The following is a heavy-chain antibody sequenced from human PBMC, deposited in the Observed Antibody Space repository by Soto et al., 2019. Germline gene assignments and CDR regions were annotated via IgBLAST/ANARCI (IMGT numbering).Heavy chain of an antibody. CDR3: ANGACGGDCYGGDY. D-gene: IGHD2-21*02. V-gene: IGHV3-30*18. CDR1: GFTFSSYD. J-gene: IGHJ4*02. CDR2: ISNDGSNK. Sequence: QVQLVESGGGVVQPGTSLRLSCAASGFTFSSYDIHWVRQAPGKGLEWVTFISNDGSNKYYADSVKGRFTISRDNSKNTVCLQMNSLRAEDTAVYYCANGACGGDCYGGDYWGQGTLVTVSS.